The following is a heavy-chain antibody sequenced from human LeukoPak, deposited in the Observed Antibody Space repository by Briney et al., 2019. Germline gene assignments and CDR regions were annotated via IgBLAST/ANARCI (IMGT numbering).Heavy chain of an antibody. CDR3: ARERRWSIWSGYYYGMDV. J-gene: IGHJ6*02. CDR1: GASISSYC. D-gene: IGHD3-3*01. V-gene: IGHV4-34*01. CDR2: INHSGST. Sequence: PSETLSLTCTVSGASISSYCWSWIRQPPGKGLEWIGEINHSGSTNYNPSLKSRVTISVDTSKNQFSLKLSSVTAADTAVYYCARERRWSIWSGYYYGMDVWGQGTTVTVSS.